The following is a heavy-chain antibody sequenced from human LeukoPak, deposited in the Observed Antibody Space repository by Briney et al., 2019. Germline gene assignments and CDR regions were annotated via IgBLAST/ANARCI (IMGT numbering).Heavy chain of an antibody. CDR1: GYTFTSYG. CDR3: ARTYYDFWSGYPTFDY. CDR2: ISAYNGNT. V-gene: IGHV1-18*01. D-gene: IGHD3-3*01. J-gene: IGHJ4*02. Sequence: GASVKVSCKASGYTFTSYGISWVRRAPGQGLEWMGWISAYNGNTNYAQKLQGRVTMTTDTSTSTAYMELRSLRSDDTAVYYCARTYYDFWSGYPTFDYWGQETLVTVSS.